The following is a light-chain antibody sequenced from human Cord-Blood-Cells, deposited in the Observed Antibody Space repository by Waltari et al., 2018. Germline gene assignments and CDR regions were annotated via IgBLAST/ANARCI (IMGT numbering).Light chain of an antibody. CDR2: DVS. CDR3: SSYTSSSRV. J-gene: IGLJ3*02. V-gene: IGLV2-14*01. Sequence: QSALTQPASVSGSPGQSITISCTGTSSDVGGYHYVSWYQQHPGKAPKLMIYDVSNRPSGFSNRFSGSKSGNTASLTISGLQAEDEADYYCSSYTSSSRVFGGGTKLTVL. CDR1: SSDVGGYHY.